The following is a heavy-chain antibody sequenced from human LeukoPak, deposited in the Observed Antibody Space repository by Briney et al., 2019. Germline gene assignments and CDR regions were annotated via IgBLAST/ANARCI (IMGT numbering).Heavy chain of an antibody. CDR2: IYPGDSDT. D-gene: IGHD1-26*01. J-gene: IGHJ4*02. CDR1: GYSFTNYW. V-gene: IGHV5-51*01. CDR3: TCGTYGARFDY. Sequence: KHGESLKISCKGSGYSFTNYWIAWVRQMPGKGLEWMGIIYPGDSDTKFSPSFQGQVTISVDKSISTAYLQWSSLKASDTAMYYCTCGTYGARFDYWGQGTLVTVSS.